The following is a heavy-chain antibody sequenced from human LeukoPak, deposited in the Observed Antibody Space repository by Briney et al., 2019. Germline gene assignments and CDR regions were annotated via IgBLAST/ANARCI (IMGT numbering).Heavy chain of an antibody. J-gene: IGHJ4*02. Sequence: SETLSLTCAVYGGSFSGYYWSWIRQPPGKGLEWIGESNHSGSTNYNPSLKSRVTISVDTSKNQFSLKLSSVTAADTAVYYCARGLRSRDYYYGSGSYPDYWGQGTLVTVSS. CDR3: ARGLRSRDYYYGSGSYPDY. D-gene: IGHD3-10*01. CDR2: SNHSGST. CDR1: GGSFSGYY. V-gene: IGHV4-34*01.